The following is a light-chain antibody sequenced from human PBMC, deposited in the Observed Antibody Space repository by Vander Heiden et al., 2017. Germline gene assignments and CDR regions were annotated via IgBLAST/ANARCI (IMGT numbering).Light chain of an antibody. V-gene: IGLV1-40*01. CDR2: GNS. CDR1: SSNIGAGYD. Sequence: QSVLTQPPSVSGAPGQRVTISCTGSSSNIGAGYDVHWYQQLPGTAPKLLTYGNSNRPSGVPDRFSGSKSGTSASLAITGLQAEVEADYYCQSYDSSLSGWVFGGGTKLTVL. CDR3: QSYDSSLSGWV. J-gene: IGLJ3*02.